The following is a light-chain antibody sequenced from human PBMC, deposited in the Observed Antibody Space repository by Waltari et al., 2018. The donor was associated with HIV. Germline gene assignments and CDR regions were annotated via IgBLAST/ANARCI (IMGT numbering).Light chain of an antibody. CDR1: QSVGSY. CDR3: QQRSDSPPST. Sequence: EIVLTQSPATLSLSPGETATLSCRVSQSVGSYLAWYQQKPGRAPRLLIYDAINRATGIPARFSGSGSGTDFTLTISSLEPEDFAVYYCQQRSDSPPSTFGGGTKVEI. V-gene: IGKV3-11*01. CDR2: DAI. J-gene: IGKJ4*01.